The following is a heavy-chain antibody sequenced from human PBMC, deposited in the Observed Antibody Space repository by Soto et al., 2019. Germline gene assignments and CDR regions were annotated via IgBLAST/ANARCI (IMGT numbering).Heavy chain of an antibody. D-gene: IGHD2-15*01. Sequence: SQTLSLTCVISGDSVSSNSVAWNWFRQSPSRGLEWLGRTYYRSRWYNDYAVSVRSRIAINPDTSKNHFSLQLNSVTPDDTAVYYCARSEEDSDYYYYGMDVWGQGTTVTVSS. CDR1: GDSVSSNSVA. CDR2: TYYRSRWYN. J-gene: IGHJ6*02. V-gene: IGHV6-1*01. CDR3: ARSEEDSDYYYYGMDV.